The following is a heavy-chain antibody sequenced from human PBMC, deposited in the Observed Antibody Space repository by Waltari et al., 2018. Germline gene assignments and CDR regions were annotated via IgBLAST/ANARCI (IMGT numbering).Heavy chain of an antibody. D-gene: IGHD6-13*01. CDR2: INPNSGIT. V-gene: IGHV1-2*02. J-gene: IGHJ1*01. Sequence: QAQLVQSGAEVKKPGASAQVSCKASGYTFTDYYMHWVRQAPGQGFEWMGWINPNSGITNLAQKFQGRVTMTRDTSTTTVYMELSSLKSDDTALYYCARDIGGAAAGTEYFQHWGQGTLVTVSS. CDR3: ARDIGGAAAGTEYFQH. CDR1: GYTFTDYY.